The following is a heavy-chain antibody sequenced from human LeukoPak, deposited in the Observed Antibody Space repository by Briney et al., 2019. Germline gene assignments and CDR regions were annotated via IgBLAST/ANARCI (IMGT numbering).Heavy chain of an antibody. CDR3: ARANLELRYDY. J-gene: IGHJ4*02. V-gene: IGHV4-34*01. Sequence: PSETLSLTCAVYGGSLSGYYWSWIRQPPGKGLEWIGEINHSGSTNYNPSLKSRVTISVDTSKNQFSLKLSSVTAADTAVYYCARANLELRYDYWGQGTLVIVSS. CDR2: INHSGST. CDR1: GGSLSGYY. D-gene: IGHD1-7*01.